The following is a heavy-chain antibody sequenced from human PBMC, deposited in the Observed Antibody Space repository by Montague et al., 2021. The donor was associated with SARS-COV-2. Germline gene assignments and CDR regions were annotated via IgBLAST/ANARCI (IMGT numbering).Heavy chain of an antibody. CDR1: GGSIGSSGYY. CDR3: ARQPVLRYFDWLSAAYGMDV. Sequence: SKTLSLTCTVSGGSIGSSGYYWGWIRQPPGKGLEWIGSIYYSGSTYYNPSLKSRVTISVDTSKNQFSLKLSSVTAADTAVYYCARQPVLRYFDWLSAAYGMDVWGQGTTVTVSS. V-gene: IGHV4-39*01. CDR2: IYYSGST. J-gene: IGHJ6*02. D-gene: IGHD3-9*01.